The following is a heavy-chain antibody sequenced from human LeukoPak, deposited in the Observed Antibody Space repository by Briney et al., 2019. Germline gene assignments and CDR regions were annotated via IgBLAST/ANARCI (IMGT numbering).Heavy chain of an antibody. CDR3: ARQKKQTTAIDY. CDR2: ISSYNGGA. D-gene: IGHD4-17*01. J-gene: IGHJ4*02. CDR1: GYTFTDSY. Sequence: EASVKVSCKASGYTFTDSYIHWVRQAPGQGLEWMGWISSYNGGADYAQKLQGRVTMTTDTSTSTTYMDLRSLRSDDTAVYYCARQKKQTTAIDYWGQGTLVTVSS. V-gene: IGHV1-18*04.